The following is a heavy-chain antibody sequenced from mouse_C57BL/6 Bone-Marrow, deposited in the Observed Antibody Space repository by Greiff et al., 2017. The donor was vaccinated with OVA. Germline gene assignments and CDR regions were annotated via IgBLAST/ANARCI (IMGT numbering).Heavy chain of an antibody. V-gene: IGHV1-26*01. D-gene: IGHD4-1*01. CDR2: INPNNGGT. Sequence: DVKLQESGPELVKPGASVKISCKASGYTFTDYYMNWVKQSHGKSLEWIGDINPNNGGTSYNQKFKGKATLTVDKSSSTAYMELRSLTSEDSAVYYCARAGLGLVFGYWGQGTTLTVSS. CDR1: GYTFTDYY. J-gene: IGHJ2*01. CDR3: ARAGLGLVFGY.